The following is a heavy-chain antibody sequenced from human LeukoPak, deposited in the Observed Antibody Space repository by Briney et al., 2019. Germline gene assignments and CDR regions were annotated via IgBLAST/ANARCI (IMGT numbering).Heavy chain of an antibody. CDR1: GGSISSYY. J-gene: IGHJ3*02. CDR2: VFTSAIISGNT. CDR3: ARDRYYYDSSSYFSAFDT. D-gene: IGHD3-22*01. V-gene: IGHV4-4*07. Sequence: SETLSLTCTVSGGSISSYYWSWIRQPPGKGLEWIGRVFTSAIISGNTNYNPSLKSRVTMSVDSSKNQFSLKLRSVTAADTAVYYCARDRYYYDSSSYFSAFDTWGQGTMVTVSS.